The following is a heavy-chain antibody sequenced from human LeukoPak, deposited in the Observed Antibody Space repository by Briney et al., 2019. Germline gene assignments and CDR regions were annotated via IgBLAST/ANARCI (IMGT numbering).Heavy chain of an antibody. CDR3: ARDSSYYDFWSGYQTGWYFDL. J-gene: IGHJ2*01. V-gene: IGHV3-21*01. D-gene: IGHD3-3*01. Sequence: GGSLRLSCAASGFTFSSYSMNWVRQAPGKGLEWVSSISSSSSYIYYADSVKGRFTISRDNAKNSLYLQMNSLRAEDTAVYYCARDSSYYDFWSGYQTGWYFDLWGRGTLVTVSS. CDR2: ISSSSSYI. CDR1: GFTFSSYS.